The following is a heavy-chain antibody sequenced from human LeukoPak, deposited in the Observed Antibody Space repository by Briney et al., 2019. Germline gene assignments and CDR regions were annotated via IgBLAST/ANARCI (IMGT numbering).Heavy chain of an antibody. CDR2: ISHDGSTK. CDR3: ARVSRLYKSDY. V-gene: IGHV3-30*03. CDR1: GFIFSSYV. D-gene: IGHD3-16*02. J-gene: IGHJ4*02. Sequence: GGSLRLSCAASGFIFSSYVLHWVRQAPGKGLEWVAVISHDGSTKYYVDSVKGRFTISRDNAKNTLYLQMNSLRAEDTAVYYCARVSRLYKSDYWGQGTLVTVSS.